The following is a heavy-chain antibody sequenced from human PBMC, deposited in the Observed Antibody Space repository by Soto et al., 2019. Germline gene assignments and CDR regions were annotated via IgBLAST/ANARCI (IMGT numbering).Heavy chain of an antibody. CDR3: ARDGGAGTSLYAFDI. Sequence: SETLSLTCAVSGGSISSYYWSWVRQPPGKGLEWIGYIYYSGSTYYNPSLKSRVTISVDTSKNQFSLKLSSVTAADTAVYYCARDGGAGTSLYAFDIWGQGTMVTVSS. J-gene: IGHJ3*02. V-gene: IGHV4-59*12. D-gene: IGHD1-1*01. CDR1: GGSISSYY. CDR2: IYYSGST.